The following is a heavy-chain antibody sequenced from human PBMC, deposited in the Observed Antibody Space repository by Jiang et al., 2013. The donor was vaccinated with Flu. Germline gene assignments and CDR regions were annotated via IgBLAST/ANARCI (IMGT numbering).Heavy chain of an antibody. J-gene: IGHJ3*02. CDR2: IKKDGSGI. CDR1: GFTFSNFW. Sequence: RLSCAGFGFTFSNFWMSWVRQAPGKGLEWVGNIKKDGSGIYYADSVKGRFTISRDNDKNSLYLQMNSLRAEDTAVYYCTRGDIWGQGTMVTVS. V-gene: IGHV3-7*04. CDR3: TRGDI.